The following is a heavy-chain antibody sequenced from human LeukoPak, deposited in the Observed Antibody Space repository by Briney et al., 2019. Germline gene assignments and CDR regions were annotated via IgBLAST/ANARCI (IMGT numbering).Heavy chain of an antibody. J-gene: IGHJ6*03. CDR1: GFTLSSYS. CDR2: ISSSSSYI. V-gene: IGHV3-21*01. D-gene: IGHD1-26*01. CDR3: AGYGGSYPYYMDV. Sequence: PGGSLRLSCAASGFTLSSYSMNWVRPAAGKGLEWVSSISSSSSYIYYADSVKGRFTISRDNSKNTLYLQMNSLRAEDTAVYYCAGYGGSYPYYMDVWGKGTTVTISS.